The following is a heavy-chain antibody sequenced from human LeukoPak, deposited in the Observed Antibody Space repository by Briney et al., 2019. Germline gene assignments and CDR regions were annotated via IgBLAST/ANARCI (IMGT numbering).Heavy chain of an antibody. J-gene: IGHJ4*02. CDR1: GFTFSSYS. CDR3: ARDAKGYCANGVCAD. Sequence: GGSLRLSCAASGFTFSSYSMNWFRQAPGKGLEWVSSISSSDNYAYYADSVKGRFTTSRDNAKNSLYLQMNSLRAEDTAVYYCARDAKGYCANGVCADWGQGTLVIVSS. D-gene: IGHD2-8*01. V-gene: IGHV3-21*01. CDR2: ISSSDNYA.